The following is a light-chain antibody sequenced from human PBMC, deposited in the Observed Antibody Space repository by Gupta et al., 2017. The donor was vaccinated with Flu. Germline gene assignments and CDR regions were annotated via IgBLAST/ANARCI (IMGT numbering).Light chain of an antibody. CDR2: ASS. V-gene: IGKV1-6*01. J-gene: IGKJ4*01. CDR3: LQDYNYPHT. Sequence: GDCVTITCRASHGIRNDLGWYQQKPGKAPKLLIYASSSLQSGVPSRFSGSGSGTDFTLTISSLQPEDFATYYCLQDYNYPHTFGGGTKVEIK. CDR1: HGIRND.